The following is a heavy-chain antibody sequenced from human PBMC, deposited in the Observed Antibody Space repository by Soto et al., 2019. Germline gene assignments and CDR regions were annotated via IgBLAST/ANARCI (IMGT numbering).Heavy chain of an antibody. Sequence: QVQLVQSGAEVKKPGSSVKVSCRTSGGTFKNYGFGWVRQAPGQGLEWMGGIIPMFGTTNYGQIFQGRLTITADESTSTASMELSSLKPEDTAVYYCAGEIGGTGLHLWGQGTLVTVSS. D-gene: IGHD3-9*01. CDR2: IIPMFGTT. V-gene: IGHV1-69*12. CDR3: AGEIGGTGLHL. J-gene: IGHJ5*02. CDR1: GGTFKNYG.